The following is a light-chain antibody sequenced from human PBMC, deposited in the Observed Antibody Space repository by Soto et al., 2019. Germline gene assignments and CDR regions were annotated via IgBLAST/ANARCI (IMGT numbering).Light chain of an antibody. CDR1: QSIATY. CDR3: QQSYNPPPWT. CDR2: EAS. V-gene: IGKV1-39*01. J-gene: IGKJ1*01. Sequence: DIQMTQSPYSLSASVGDRVTITCRASQSIATYLNWYQHKPGKAPKLLIYEASKLQSGVPSRFSGSGSWKDFTLTISNLQPADFATYYCQQSYNPPPWTFGQGTKVEIK.